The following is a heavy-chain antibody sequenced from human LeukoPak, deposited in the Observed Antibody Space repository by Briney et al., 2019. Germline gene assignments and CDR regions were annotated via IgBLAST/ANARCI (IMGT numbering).Heavy chain of an antibody. CDR1: RFTFSSYS. D-gene: IGHD2-8*02. Sequence: PGGSLRLSCAASRFTFSSYSMNWVRQAPGKGLEWVSSISSSSSYIYYADSVKGRFTISRDNAKNSLYLQMNSLRAEDTAVYYCARDLWSGYYFDYWGQGTLVTVSS. CDR3: ARDLWSGYYFDY. CDR2: ISSSSSYI. J-gene: IGHJ4*02. V-gene: IGHV3-21*01.